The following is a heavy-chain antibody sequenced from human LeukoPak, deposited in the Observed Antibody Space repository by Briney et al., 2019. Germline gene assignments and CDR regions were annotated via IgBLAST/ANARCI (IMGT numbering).Heavy chain of an antibody. V-gene: IGHV3-9*01. J-gene: IGHJ4*02. CDR1: GFTFDDYA. CDR3: AKDQSSGVVVAAIDY. D-gene: IGHD2-15*01. CDR2: ISWNGGSI. Sequence: GGSLRLSCAASGFTFDDYAMHWVRQAPGKGLEWVSGISWNGGSIGYADSVKGRFTISRDNAKNSLYLQMNSLRAEDTALYYCAKDQSSGVVVAAIDYWGQGTLVTVSS.